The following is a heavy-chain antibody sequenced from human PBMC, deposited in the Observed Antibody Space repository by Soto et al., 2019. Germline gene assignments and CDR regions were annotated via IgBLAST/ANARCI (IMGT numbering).Heavy chain of an antibody. CDR3: ARSIRGPRRFNGMDV. Sequence: AGPTLVNPTETLTLTCTFSGFSLTSPGMCVSWIRQSPGKALEWLALIERDDDDKYYSTSLKTRLTISKDTRKNQVVLTMANMEPADTATYYCARSIRGPRRFNGMDVWGQGTTVTVSS. CDR1: GFSLTSPGMC. V-gene: IGHV2-70*13. J-gene: IGHJ6*02. CDR2: IERDDDDK. D-gene: IGHD1-20*01.